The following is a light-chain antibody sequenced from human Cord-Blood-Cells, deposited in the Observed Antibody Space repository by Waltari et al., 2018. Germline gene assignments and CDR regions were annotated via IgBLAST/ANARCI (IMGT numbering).Light chain of an antibody. J-gene: IGKJ3*01. V-gene: IGKV1-8*01. CDR1: QGISSY. Sequence: AIRITQSPSSLSASTGDRVTITCRASQGISSYLAWYQQKPVKAPKLLIYAASTFQSGVPSRFSGSGSGTDFTLTISCLQSEDFATYYCQQYYSYPFTFGPGTKVDIK. CDR2: AAS. CDR3: QQYYSYPFT.